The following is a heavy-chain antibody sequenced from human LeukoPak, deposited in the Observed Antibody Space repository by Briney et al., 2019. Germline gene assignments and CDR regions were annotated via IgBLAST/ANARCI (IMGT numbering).Heavy chain of an antibody. Sequence: SETLSLTCAVYGGSFSGYYWSWIRQPPGKGLEWIGGINHSGSTNYNPSLKSRVTISVDTSKNQFSLKLSSVTAADTAVYYCARRRLSSDTFDIWGQGTMVTVSS. J-gene: IGHJ3*02. CDR1: GGSFSGYY. V-gene: IGHV4-34*01. CDR2: INHSGST. CDR3: ARRRLSSDTFDI.